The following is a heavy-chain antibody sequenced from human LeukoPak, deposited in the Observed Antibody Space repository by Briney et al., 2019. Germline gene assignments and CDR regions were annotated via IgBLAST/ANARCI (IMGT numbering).Heavy chain of an antibody. CDR1: GFTVSSNY. Sequence: GGSLRLSCAASGFTVSSNYMSWVRQAPGKGLEWVSVIYSGGSTYYADSVKGRFTISRDNSKNTLYLQMNSLRAEDTAVYYCARDPLGGGVVISDAFDIWGQGTMATVSS. J-gene: IGHJ3*02. D-gene: IGHD3-3*01. CDR2: IYSGGST. V-gene: IGHV3-53*01. CDR3: ARDPLGGGVVISDAFDI.